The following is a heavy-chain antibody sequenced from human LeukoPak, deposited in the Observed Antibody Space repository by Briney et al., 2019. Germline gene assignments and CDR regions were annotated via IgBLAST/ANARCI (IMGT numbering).Heavy chain of an antibody. CDR3: AKDREFDIFSSAIGADAFEV. CDR2: ITGSGGDT. D-gene: IGHD3-9*01. CDR1: GFLFSSHA. J-gene: IGHJ3*01. V-gene: IGHV3-23*01. Sequence: PGGSLRLSCAASGFLFSSHAMSWVRQAPGKGLEWVSTITGSGGDTYYADSVRGRFTISRDNSKNTLDLQMHSLRAEDTALYYCAKDREFDIFSSAIGADAFEVWGQGNWSPSLQ.